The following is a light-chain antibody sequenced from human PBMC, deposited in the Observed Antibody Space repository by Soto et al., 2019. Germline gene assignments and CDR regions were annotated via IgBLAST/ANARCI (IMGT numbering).Light chain of an antibody. CDR3: SSYRDTSKLV. J-gene: IGLJ1*01. V-gene: IGLV2-14*01. CDR1: SSDVGGYDY. Sequence: QSALTQPASVSASPGQSITISCSGSSSDVGGYDYVSWYQQHPGKAPILVIYEVNNRPSGVFDRFSGSKSANTASLTISGVQADDEADYYCSSYRDTSKLVFGPGTKLTVL. CDR2: EVN.